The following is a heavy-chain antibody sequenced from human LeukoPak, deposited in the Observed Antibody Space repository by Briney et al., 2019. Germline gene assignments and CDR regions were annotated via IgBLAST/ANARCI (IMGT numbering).Heavy chain of an antibody. D-gene: IGHD2-2*01. J-gene: IGHJ4*02. CDR1: GCTFDDYS. Sequence: GGSLRLSCAASGCTFDDYSMHWARQAPGKGLEGVSLISWDGVSTYYADPVKGRFTISSDNSKNSLYLQMNSLRAEDTALYYCPNDIRGSPSCYGLDSWGQGTLVTVSS. CDR2: ISWDGVST. CDR3: PNDIRGSPSCYGLDS. V-gene: IGHV3-43D*03.